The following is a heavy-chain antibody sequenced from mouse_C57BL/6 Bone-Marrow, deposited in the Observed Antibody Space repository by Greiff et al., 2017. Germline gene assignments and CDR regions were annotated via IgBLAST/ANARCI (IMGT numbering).Heavy chain of an antibody. D-gene: IGHD1-1*01. J-gene: IGHJ4*01. CDR2: ISSGSSTI. V-gene: IGHV5-17*01. CDR1: GFTFSDYG. CDR3: ARRTVVATTDYAMDY. Sequence: EVMLVESGGGLVKPGGSLKLSCAASGFTFSDYGMHWVRQAPEKGLEWVAYISSGSSTIYYADTVKGRFTISRDNAKNTLFLQMTSLRSEDTAMYYGARRTVVATTDYAMDYWGQGTSVTVSS.